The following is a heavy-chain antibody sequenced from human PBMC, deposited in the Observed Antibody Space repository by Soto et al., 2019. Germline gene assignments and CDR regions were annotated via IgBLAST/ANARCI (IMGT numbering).Heavy chain of an antibody. V-gene: IGHV1-8*01. J-gene: IGHJ4*02. CDR2: MQPTTGRT. CDR3: ARGVSAGVDY. D-gene: IGHD1-26*01. CDR1: GYSFTSLD. Sequence: QVQLVQSGAEVREPGASVKVSCKASGYSFTSLDINWVRQTAGQGLEWMGWMQPTTGRTGYAQKFQGRVNITRDTSINTAYMQLTTLTSDDTAFYYCARGVSAGVDYWGQGTLVTVSS.